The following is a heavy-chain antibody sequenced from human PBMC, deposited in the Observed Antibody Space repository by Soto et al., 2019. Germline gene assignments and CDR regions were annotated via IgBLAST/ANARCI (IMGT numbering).Heavy chain of an antibody. Sequence: SETLSLTCTVSGGSIISYYWSWIRQPPWKGLEWIGYIYYSGSTNYNPSLKSRVTISVDTSKNQFSLKLSSVTAADTAVYYCARGRYSGYDLISPYGFRGQGTLVTVS. D-gene: IGHD5-12*01. CDR3: ARGRYSGYDLISPYGF. CDR2: IYYSGST. J-gene: IGHJ4*02. CDR1: GGSIISYY. V-gene: IGHV4-59*01.